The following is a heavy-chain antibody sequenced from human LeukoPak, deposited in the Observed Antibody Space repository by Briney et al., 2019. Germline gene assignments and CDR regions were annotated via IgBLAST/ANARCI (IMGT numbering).Heavy chain of an antibody. CDR3: ARDQGIAAAGAYGMDV. J-gene: IGHJ6*02. V-gene: IGHV3-11*05. Sequence: PGGSLRLSCAASGFTFSDYYMSWIRQAPGKGLEWVSYISSSSSYTNYADSVKGRFTIHRDNAKHSLYLQMNSLRAEDTAVYYCARDQGIAAAGAYGMDVWGQGTTVTVSS. CDR1: GFTFSDYY. CDR2: ISSSSSYT. D-gene: IGHD6-13*01.